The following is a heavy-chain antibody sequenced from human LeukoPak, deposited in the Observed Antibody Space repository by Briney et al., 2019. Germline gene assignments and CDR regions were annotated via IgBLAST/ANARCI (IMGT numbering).Heavy chain of an antibody. J-gene: IGHJ6*03. V-gene: IGHV3-48*04. CDR2: ITGSISTI. CDR3: ARGGITIFGVVSYMDV. D-gene: IGHD3-3*01. CDR1: GFTFSSYS. Sequence: GGSLRLSCAASGFTFSSYSMNWVRQAPGKGLEWVSYITGSISTIYYADSVKGRFTISRDNAKNSLYLQMNSLRAEDTALYYCARGGITIFGVVSYMDVWGKGTTVTVSS.